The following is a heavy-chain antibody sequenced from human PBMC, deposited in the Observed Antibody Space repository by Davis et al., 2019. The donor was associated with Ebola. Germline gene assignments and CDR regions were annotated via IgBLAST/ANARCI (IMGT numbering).Heavy chain of an antibody. Sequence: ASVTVSCKASGYTFTSYGISWVRQPPGQGLQWMGWISAYNGNTNYAQKLQGRVTMTTDTSTSTAYIELRSLRSDDTAVYYCARDITMIEGGWFDPWGQGTLVTVSS. CDR1: GYTFTSYG. CDR2: ISAYNGNT. J-gene: IGHJ5*02. D-gene: IGHD3-22*01. CDR3: ARDITMIEGGWFDP. V-gene: IGHV1-18*01.